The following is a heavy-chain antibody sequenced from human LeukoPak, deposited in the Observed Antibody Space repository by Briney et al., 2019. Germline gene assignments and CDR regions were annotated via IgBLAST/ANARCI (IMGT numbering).Heavy chain of an antibody. J-gene: IGHJ4*02. CDR1: RFTFSSYA. Sequence: GGSLRLSCAASRFTFSSYAMSWVRQAPGKGLEWVSAISGSGGSTYYADSVKGRFTISRDNSKNTLYLQMNSLRAEDTAVYYCASALIAYGSGSYPFDYWGQGTLVTVSS. V-gene: IGHV3-23*01. D-gene: IGHD3-10*01. CDR3: ASALIAYGSGSYPFDY. CDR2: ISGSGGST.